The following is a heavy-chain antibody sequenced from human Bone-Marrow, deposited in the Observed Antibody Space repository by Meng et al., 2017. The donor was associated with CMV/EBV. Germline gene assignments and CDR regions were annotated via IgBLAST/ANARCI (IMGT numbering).Heavy chain of an antibody. CDR2: IYYSGST. J-gene: IGHJ3*02. V-gene: IGHV4-61*01. Sequence: GSLRLSCTASGRSVSSGSYYWSWIRQPPGKGLEWIGYIYYSGSTNYNPSLKSRVTISVDTSKNQFSLKLSSVTAADTAVYYCARVGIVVVPAAIRGYAFDIWGQGTMVTVSS. D-gene: IGHD2-2*02. CDR1: GRSVSSGSYY. CDR3: ARVGIVVVPAAIRGYAFDI.